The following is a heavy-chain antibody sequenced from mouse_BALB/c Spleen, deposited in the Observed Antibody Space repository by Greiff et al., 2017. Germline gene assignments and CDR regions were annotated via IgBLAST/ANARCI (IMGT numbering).Heavy chain of an antibody. CDR3: ARVGDGSPYYYAMDY. D-gene: IGHD2-3*01. Sequence: EVQVVESGGGLVKPGGSLKLSCAASGFTFSSYAMSWVRQTPEKRLEWVASISSGGSTYYPDSVKGRFTISRDNARNILYLQMSSLRSEDTAMYYCARVGDGSPYYYAMDYWGQGTSVTVSS. CDR1: GFTFSSYA. CDR2: ISSGGST. J-gene: IGHJ4*01. V-gene: IGHV5-6-5*01.